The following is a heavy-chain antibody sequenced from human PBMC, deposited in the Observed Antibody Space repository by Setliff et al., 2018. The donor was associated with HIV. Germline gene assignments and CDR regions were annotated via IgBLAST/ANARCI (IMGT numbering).Heavy chain of an antibody. CDR1: GFTFSSYS. CDR2: ISSSSTHT. CDR3: AKDGGGDYYYYYMDV. J-gene: IGHJ6*03. V-gene: IGHV3-21*04. D-gene: IGHD2-15*01. Sequence: PGGSLRLSCAASGFTFSSYSMNWVRQAPGKGLEWVSSISSSSTHTYYADSVKGRFTISRDNFKNTLYIQMNSLRAEDTAVYYCAKDGGGDYYYYYMDVWGKGTTVTVSS.